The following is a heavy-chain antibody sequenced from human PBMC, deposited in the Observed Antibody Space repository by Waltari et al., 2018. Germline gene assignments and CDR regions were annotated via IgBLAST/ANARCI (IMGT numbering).Heavy chain of an antibody. CDR1: GDSITNYY. Sequence: QVQLQESGPGLVKPSETLSLICSVSGDSITNYYWSWVRQPPGKGLEWIGYIAYSGSTRYNPSLKSLATISVDTSKKQFSLRLGSVTAADTAIYYCARSYDFWSGYPLHYWGQGTLVTVSS. CDR2: IAYSGST. D-gene: IGHD3-3*01. J-gene: IGHJ4*02. V-gene: IGHV4-59*01. CDR3: ARSYDFWSGYPLHY.